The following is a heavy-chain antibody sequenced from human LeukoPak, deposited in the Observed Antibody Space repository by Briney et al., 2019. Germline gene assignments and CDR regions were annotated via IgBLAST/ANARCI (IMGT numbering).Heavy chain of an antibody. CDR3: AREYYYDSSGYRYFDY. CDR2: INAGNGNT. V-gene: IGHV1-3*01. J-gene: IGHJ4*02. D-gene: IGHD3-22*01. CDR1: GYTFTSYA. Sequence: ASVKVSCKASGYTFTSYAMHWVRQAPGQRLEWMGWINAGNGNTKYSQKFQGRVTITRDTSASTAYMELSSLRSEDTAVYYCAREYYYDSSGYRYFDYWGQGTLVTVSS.